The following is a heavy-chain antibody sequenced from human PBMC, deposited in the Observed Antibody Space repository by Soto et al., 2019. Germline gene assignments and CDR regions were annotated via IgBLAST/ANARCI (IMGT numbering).Heavy chain of an antibody. J-gene: IGHJ4*02. CDR1: GFTFSDYA. Sequence: EVHLLDSGGGLVQPGGSVRLSCAASGFTFSDYAMTWVRQAPGRGLEWVSAIGGNGALTYYADSVKGRFTISRDNYKNLVSLQMTGPRGDDTAIYYCAMIASTSWYIRGHFDHWGQGTLLTVSS. CDR2: IGGNGALT. CDR3: AMIASTSWYIRGHFDH. D-gene: IGHD6-13*01. V-gene: IGHV3-23*01.